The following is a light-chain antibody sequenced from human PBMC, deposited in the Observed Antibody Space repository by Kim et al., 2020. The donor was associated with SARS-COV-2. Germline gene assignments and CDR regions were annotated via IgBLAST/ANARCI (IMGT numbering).Light chain of an antibody. V-gene: IGLV3-25*03. CDR1: ALPKQY. Sequence: SPGHTARITCSGDALPKQYAYWYQQKPGQAPVLVIYKDSERPSGIPERFSGSSSGTTVTLTISGVQAEDEADYYCQSADSSGTYVFATGTKVTVL. CDR2: KDS. CDR3: QSADSSGTYV. J-gene: IGLJ1*01.